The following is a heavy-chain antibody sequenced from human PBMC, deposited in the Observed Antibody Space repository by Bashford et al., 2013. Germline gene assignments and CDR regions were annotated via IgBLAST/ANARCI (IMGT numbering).Heavy chain of an antibody. CDR2: MNPNSGAT. J-gene: IGHJ6*02. CDR1: EYTFTSYD. D-gene: IGHD2-2*01. Sequence: ASVKVSCKASEYTFTSYDINWVRQATGQGLEWMGWMNPNSGATGYAQNFQGRVTMTRDTSIATAYMELSSLRSDDTAVYYCAQERAYCTRSSCSGMDAWGQGTTVTVSS. CDR3: AQERAYCTRSSCSGMDA. V-gene: IGHV1-8*01.